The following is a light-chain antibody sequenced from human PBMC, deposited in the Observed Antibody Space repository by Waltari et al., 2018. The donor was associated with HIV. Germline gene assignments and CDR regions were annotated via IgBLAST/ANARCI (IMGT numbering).Light chain of an antibody. V-gene: IGLV2-23*02. CDR2: EVT. J-gene: IGLJ1*01. Sequence: QSALTQPASVSGSPGQSITISCTGTSSHVGSDDLVSWYQQHPGEAPTLIIYEVTKRPSGVSNRFSGSKSGNTASLTISGLQAEDEADYYCCSCPRSGIRYVFGTGTKVTVL. CDR1: SSHVGSDDL. CDR3: CSCPRSGIRYV.